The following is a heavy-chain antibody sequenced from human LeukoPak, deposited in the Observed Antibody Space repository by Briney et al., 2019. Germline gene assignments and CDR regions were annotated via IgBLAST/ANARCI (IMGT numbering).Heavy chain of an antibody. Sequence: GRSLRLSCAASGFTFITYGMHWVRQAPGKGLEGVAVISYDGSNKYYADSVKGRFTISRDNSKNTLYLQMNSLRAEDTAVYYCASNRLSGYDPSPFDYWGQGTLVTVSS. J-gene: IGHJ4*02. CDR3: ASNRLSGYDPSPFDY. D-gene: IGHD3-16*01. V-gene: IGHV3-30*03. CDR1: GFTFITYG. CDR2: ISYDGSNK.